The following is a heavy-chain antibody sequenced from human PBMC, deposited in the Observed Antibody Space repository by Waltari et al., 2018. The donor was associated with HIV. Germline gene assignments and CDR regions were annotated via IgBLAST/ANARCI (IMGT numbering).Heavy chain of an antibody. D-gene: IGHD4-17*01. CDR1: GGTFSSYA. CDR2: IIPIFGTA. Sequence: QVQLVQSGAEVKKPGSSVKVSCKASGGTFSSYAISWVRQAPGQGLEWMGGIIPIFGTANYAQKFQGRVTITADEFTSTAYMELSSLRSEDTAVYYCARDRFGRYGDYENYFDYWGQGTLVTVSS. J-gene: IGHJ4*02. V-gene: IGHV1-69*01. CDR3: ARDRFGRYGDYENYFDY.